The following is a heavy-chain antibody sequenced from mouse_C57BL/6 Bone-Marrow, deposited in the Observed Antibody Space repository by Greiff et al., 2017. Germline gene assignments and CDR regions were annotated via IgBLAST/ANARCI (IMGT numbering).Heavy chain of an antibody. CDR3: VRQIYSNPYAMDY. CDR1: GFSFNTYA. CDR2: IRSKSNNYAT. Sequence: DVHLVESGGGLVQPKGSLKLSCAASGFSFNTYAMNWVRQAPGKGLEWVARIRSKSNNYATSYADSVKDRFTISRDDPESMLYLQMNNVKTEDTAMYYCVRQIYSNPYAMDYWGQGTSVTVSS. V-gene: IGHV10-1*01. D-gene: IGHD2-5*01. J-gene: IGHJ4*01.